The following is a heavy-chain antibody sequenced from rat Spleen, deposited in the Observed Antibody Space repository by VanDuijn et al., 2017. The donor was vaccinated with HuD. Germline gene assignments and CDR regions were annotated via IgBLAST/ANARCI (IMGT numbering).Heavy chain of an antibody. V-gene: IGHV5S14*01. CDR1: GFTFRNYG. J-gene: IGHJ3*01. Sequence: EVQLVKSGGGLVQPGRSLKLSCAASGFTFRNYGMAWVRQTLTRGLEWVAFINIGGGDTYYRDSVKGRFTISRDNAKNTQYLQMDSLRSEDTATYYCARLGITLGAGHWFAYWGQGTLVTVSS. CDR2: INIGGGDT. CDR3: ARLGITLGAGHWFAY. D-gene: IGHD1-2*01.